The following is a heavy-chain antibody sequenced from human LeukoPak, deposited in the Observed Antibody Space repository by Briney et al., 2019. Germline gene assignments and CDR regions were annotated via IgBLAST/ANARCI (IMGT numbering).Heavy chain of an antibody. CDR3: ASDVVVAATDGY. CDR1: GFTFSSYS. J-gene: IGHJ4*02. D-gene: IGHD2-15*01. V-gene: IGHV3-21*01. Sequence: GGSLRLSCAASGFTFSSYSMNWVRQAPGKGLEWVSSISSSSSYIYYADSVKGRFTISRDNAKNSLYLQMNSLRAEDTAVYYCASDVVVAATDGYWGQGTLVTVSS. CDR2: ISSSSSYI.